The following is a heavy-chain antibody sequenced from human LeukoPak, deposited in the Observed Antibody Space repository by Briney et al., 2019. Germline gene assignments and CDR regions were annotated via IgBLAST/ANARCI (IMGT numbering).Heavy chain of an antibody. CDR2: IYSGGTT. J-gene: IGHJ4*02. CDR3: ARGELARRFDD. V-gene: IGHV3-66*02. CDR1: GFTVSNNY. D-gene: IGHD3-10*01. Sequence: GSLRLSCAAAGFTVSNNYMSWVRQAPGKGLEWVSVIYSGGTTYYTDSVKGRSTISRDNSENTPYLQMNSLRAEDTAVYYCARGELARRFDDWGQGTLVTVSS.